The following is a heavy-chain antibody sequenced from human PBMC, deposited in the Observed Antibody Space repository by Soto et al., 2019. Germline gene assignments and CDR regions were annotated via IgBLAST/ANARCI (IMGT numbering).Heavy chain of an antibody. CDR1: GFTFSSYA. J-gene: IGHJ6*04. CDR2: ISGSGGST. V-gene: IGHV3-23*01. D-gene: IGHD3-3*01. CDR3: ATSGITIFGVVIIGCMDV. Sequence: QPGGSLRLSCAASGFTFSSYAMSWVRQAPGKGLEWVSAISGSGGSTYYADSVKGRFTISRDNSKNTLYLQMNSLRAEGTAVYYCATSGITIFGVVIIGCMDVWGKGTTVTVSS.